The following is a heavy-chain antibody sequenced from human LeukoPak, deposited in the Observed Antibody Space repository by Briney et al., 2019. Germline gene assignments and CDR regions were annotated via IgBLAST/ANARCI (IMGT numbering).Heavy chain of an antibody. V-gene: IGHV4-39*01. CDR3: ARSQKYSSSSGFFERKYYFDY. J-gene: IGHJ4*02. D-gene: IGHD6-6*01. CDR2: IYYSGST. Sequence: SETLSLTCTVSGGSISSSSYYWGWIRQPPGKGLEWIGSIYYSGSTYYNPSLKSRVTISVDTSKNQFSLKLSSVTAADTAVYYCARSQKYSSSSGFFERKYYFDYWGQGTLVTVSS. CDR1: GGSISSSSYY.